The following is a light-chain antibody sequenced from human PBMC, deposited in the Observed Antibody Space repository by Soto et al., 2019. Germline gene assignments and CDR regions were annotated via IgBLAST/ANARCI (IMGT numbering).Light chain of an antibody. CDR1: QSLVHSDGIAY. CDR3: MQALQTPIT. CDR2: KVS. V-gene: IGKV2-30*02. Sequence: DVVMTQSPLSLPVTLGQSASISCRSNQSLVHSDGIAYFSWFQQRPGRSPRRLIYKVSNRDSGVPARFSGSGSGTDFALKISRVEAEDVGVYYCMQALQTPITFGQGTRLEI. J-gene: IGKJ5*01.